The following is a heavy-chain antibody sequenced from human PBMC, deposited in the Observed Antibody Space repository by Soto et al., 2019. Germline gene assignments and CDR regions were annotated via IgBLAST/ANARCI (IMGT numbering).Heavy chain of an antibody. CDR1: GSTFTSNG. J-gene: IGHJ4*02. Sequence: QIHLVQSEAEVKKPGASVKVSCKASGSTFTSNGFTWVRQAPGQGLQWIGLIGAYNSHTNYARKCQRRVTITTDTSTSTVFMERTSLTSDDTAVYYCATAIAATGPADVWGQGTRVTVSS. V-gene: IGHV1-18*01. CDR2: IGAYNSHT. D-gene: IGHD6-13*01. CDR3: ATAIAATGPADV.